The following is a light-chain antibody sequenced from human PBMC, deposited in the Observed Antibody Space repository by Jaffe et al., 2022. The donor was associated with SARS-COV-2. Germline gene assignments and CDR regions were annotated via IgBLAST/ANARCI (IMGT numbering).Light chain of an antibody. Sequence: EIVLTQSPGTLSLSPGERATLSCRASQSLGSSYLAWYQQKPGQAPRLLIYDASSRATGTPDRFSGSGSGTDFTLTISRLEPEDFAVYYCQQYGSSPYTFGRGTKLEIK. CDR3: QQYGSSPYT. CDR2: DAS. CDR1: QSLGSSY. J-gene: IGKJ2*01. V-gene: IGKV3-20*01.